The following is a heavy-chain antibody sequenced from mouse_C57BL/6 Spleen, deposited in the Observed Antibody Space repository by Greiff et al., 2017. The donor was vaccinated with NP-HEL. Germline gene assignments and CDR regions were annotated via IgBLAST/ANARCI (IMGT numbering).Heavy chain of an antibody. Sequence: EVQLQESGEGLVKPGGSLKLSCAASGFTFSSYAMSWVRQTPEKRLEWVAYISSGGDYIYYADTVKGRFTISRDNARNTLYLQMSSLKSEDTAMYYCTRDSRITTVVAFDYWGQGTTLTVSS. J-gene: IGHJ2*01. CDR2: ISSGGDYI. CDR3: TRDSRITTVVAFDY. V-gene: IGHV5-9-1*02. D-gene: IGHD1-1*01. CDR1: GFTFSSYA.